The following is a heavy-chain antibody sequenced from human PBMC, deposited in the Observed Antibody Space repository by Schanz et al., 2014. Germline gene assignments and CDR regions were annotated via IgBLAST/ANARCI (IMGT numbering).Heavy chain of an antibody. CDR1: GYTFTSDS. J-gene: IGHJ4*02. V-gene: IGHV1-46*01. D-gene: IGHD4-17*01. CDR2: INPSGGST. Sequence: QVQLVQSGAEVKKPGASVKVSCKASGYTFTSDSMHWVRQAPGQGLEWMGMINPSGGSTTYAQKFQGRVTVTSDTSTSTVYMELSSLRSEDTAVYYCARGYGDSPTDFWGQGTLVTVSS. CDR3: ARGYGDSPTDF.